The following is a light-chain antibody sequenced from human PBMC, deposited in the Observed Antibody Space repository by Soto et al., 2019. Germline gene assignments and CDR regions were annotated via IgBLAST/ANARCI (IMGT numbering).Light chain of an antibody. CDR1: STDVGGDND. CDR3: KSYDSSRTGFVV. CDR2: DDS. Sequence: QSALTQPASVSGAPGQSITISCTGTSTDVGGDNDVSWYQQHPGKAPKLIIYDDSNRPSGVPNRFSGSKSGNTASLTISGLQAEDEADYYCKSYDSSRTGFVVFGTGTKVTVL. V-gene: IGLV2-14*01. J-gene: IGLJ1*01.